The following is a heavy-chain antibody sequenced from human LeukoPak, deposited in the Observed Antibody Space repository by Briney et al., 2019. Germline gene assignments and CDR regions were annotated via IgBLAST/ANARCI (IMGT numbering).Heavy chain of an antibody. V-gene: IGHV3-21*01. CDR3: ARDSGSAGFDI. D-gene: IGHD3-10*01. J-gene: IGHJ3*02. Sequence: GGSLRLSCAASGFTFSSYSMNWVRQAPGKGLEWVSSISSSCSYIYYADSVKGRFTISRDNAKNSLYLQMNSLRAEDTAVYYCARDSGSAGFDIWGQGTMVTVSS. CDR1: GFTFSSYS. CDR2: ISSSCSYI.